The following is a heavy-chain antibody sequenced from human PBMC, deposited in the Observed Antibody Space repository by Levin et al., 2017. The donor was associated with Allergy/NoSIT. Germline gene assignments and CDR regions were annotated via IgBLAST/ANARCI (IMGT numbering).Heavy chain of an antibody. D-gene: IGHD5-18*01. Sequence: ASVKVSCKASGGTFSNYAISWVRQAPGQGLEWMGGIIPIFSTPNYAQNFQGRVTISADESTSIVYMELSSLRSEDTALYYCARANDTAKYYYYYGMDVWGQGTTVTVSS. CDR3: ARANDTAKYYYYYGMDV. V-gene: IGHV1-69*13. J-gene: IGHJ6*02. CDR1: GGTFSNYA. CDR2: IIPIFSTP.